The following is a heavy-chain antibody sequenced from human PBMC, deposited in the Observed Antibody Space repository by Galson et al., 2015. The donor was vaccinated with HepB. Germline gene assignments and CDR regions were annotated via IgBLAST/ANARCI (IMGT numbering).Heavy chain of an antibody. CDR2: ISSSSSTI. V-gene: IGHV3-48*01. Sequence: SLRLSCAASGFTFSSYSMNWVRQAPGKGLEWVSYISSSSSTIYYADSVKGRFTISRDNAKNSLYLQMNSLRAEDTAVYYCARDWGYCGGGSCYRYPDYWGQGTLVTVSS. CDR1: GFTFSSYS. D-gene: IGHD2-15*01. CDR3: ARDWGYCGGGSCYRYPDY. J-gene: IGHJ4*02.